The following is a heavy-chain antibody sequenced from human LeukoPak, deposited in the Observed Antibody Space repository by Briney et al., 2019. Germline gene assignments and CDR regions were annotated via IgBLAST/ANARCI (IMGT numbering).Heavy chain of an antibody. D-gene: IGHD3/OR15-3a*01. CDR3: ARDPGDWAYYFDY. J-gene: IGHJ4*02. CDR1: GYTFTGYY. V-gene: IGHV1-2*02. CDR2: INPNSGGT. Sequence: APVKVSCKASGYTFTGYYMHWVRRAPGQGLEWMGWINPNSGGTNYAQKFQGRVTMTRDTSISTAYMELSRLRSDDTAVYYCARDPGDWAYYFDYWGQGTLVTVSS.